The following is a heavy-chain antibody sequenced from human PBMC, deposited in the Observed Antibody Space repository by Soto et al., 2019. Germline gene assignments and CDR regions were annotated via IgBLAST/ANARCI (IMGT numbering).Heavy chain of an antibody. V-gene: IGHV4-31*03. D-gene: IGHD6-13*01. CDR1: GGSISSGGYY. CDR2: IHHNGNS. J-gene: IGHJ5*02. CDR3: ARVSATGTRWFDP. Sequence: SETLSLTCTVSGGSISSGGYYWSWVRQPPGKGLEWIGYIHHNGNSYNNPSLKSRVNISLDTSKNQFSLNLTSVTAADTAVYYCARVSATGTRWFDPWGPGTQVTVSS.